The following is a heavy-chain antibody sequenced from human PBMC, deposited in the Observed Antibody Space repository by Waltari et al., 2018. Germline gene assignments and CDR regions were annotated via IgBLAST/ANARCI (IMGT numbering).Heavy chain of an antibody. Sequence: GITFSNYAINWVRLAPGTGLEWVSAITVGDDTYYADSVKGRFTISRDTSKDTVYLHMNGLRAEDTAVYYCATPFYNWDDPLHSWGPGTLVTVSS. V-gene: IGHV3-23*01. D-gene: IGHD1-20*01. CDR1: GITFSNYA. J-gene: IGHJ4*02. CDR3: ATPFYNWDDPLHS. CDR2: ITVGDDT.